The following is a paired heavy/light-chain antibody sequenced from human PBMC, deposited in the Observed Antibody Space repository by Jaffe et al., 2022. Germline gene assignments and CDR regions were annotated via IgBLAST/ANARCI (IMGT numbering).Heavy chain of an antibody. CDR2: IYHSGST. CDR3: ARVRKTTVTKGHYFDY. CDR1: GGSISSGGYS. Sequence: QLQLQESGSGLVKPSQTLSLTCAVSGGSISSGGYSWSWIRQPPGKGLEWIGYIYHSGSTYYNPSLKSRVTISVDRSKNQFSLKLSSVTAADTAVYYCARVRKTTVTKGHYFDYWGQGTLVTVSS. D-gene: IGHD4-17*01. J-gene: IGHJ4*02. V-gene: IGHV4-30-2*01.
Light chain of an antibody. V-gene: IGKV1-39*01. CDR3: QQSYSTPQVT. J-gene: IGKJ2*01. CDR2: AAS. Sequence: DIQMTQSPSSLSASVGDRVTITCRASQSISSYLNWYQQKPGKAPKLLIYAASSLQSGVPSRFSGSGSGTDFTLTISSLQPEDFATYYCQQSYSTPQVTFGQGTKLEIK. CDR1: QSISSY.